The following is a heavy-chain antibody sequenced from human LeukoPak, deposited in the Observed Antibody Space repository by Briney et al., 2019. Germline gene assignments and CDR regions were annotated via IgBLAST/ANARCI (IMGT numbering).Heavy chain of an antibody. CDR1: GFTFSSYS. V-gene: IGHV3-21*01. J-gene: IGHJ4*02. D-gene: IGHD4-17*01. CDR3: ARDRLHYGEYEKTFDY. CDR2: ISSSSSYI. Sequence: GGSLRLSCVASGFTFSSYSMNWVRQAPGKGLEWVSFISSSSSYIYYADSVKGRFTISRDNGKNSLYLQMNSLRAEDTAVYYCARDRLHYGEYEKTFDYWGQGTLVTVSS.